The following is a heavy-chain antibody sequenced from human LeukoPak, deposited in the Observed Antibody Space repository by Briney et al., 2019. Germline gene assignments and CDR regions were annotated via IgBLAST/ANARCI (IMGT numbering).Heavy chain of an antibody. J-gene: IGHJ6*02. CDR1: GGSISSSSYY. Sequence: SETLSLTCTVSGGSISSSSYYWGWIRQPPGKGLEWIGSIYYSGSTYYNPSLKSRVTISVDTSKNQFSLKLSSVTAADTAVYYCARVATIDNYYYYGMDVWGQGTTVTVSS. CDR3: ARVATIDNYYYYGMDV. D-gene: IGHD5-12*01. CDR2: IYYSGST. V-gene: IGHV4-39*07.